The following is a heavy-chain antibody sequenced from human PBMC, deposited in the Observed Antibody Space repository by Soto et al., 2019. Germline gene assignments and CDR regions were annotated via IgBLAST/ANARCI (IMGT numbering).Heavy chain of an antibody. CDR1: GFTFSSYA. V-gene: IGHV3-23*01. D-gene: IGHD3-3*01. Sequence: EVQLLESGGGLVQPGGSLRLSCAASGFTFSSYAMSWVRQAPGKGLEWVSAISGSGGSTYYADSVKGRFTISRDNSKNTLYLQMNSLRAEDTAVYYCAEAAGVWSGCYPPDGLDYWGQGTLVTVSS. CDR3: AEAAGVWSGCYPPDGLDY. J-gene: IGHJ4*02. CDR2: ISGSGGST.